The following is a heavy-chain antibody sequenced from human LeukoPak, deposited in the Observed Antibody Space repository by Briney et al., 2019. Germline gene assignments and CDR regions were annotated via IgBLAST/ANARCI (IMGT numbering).Heavy chain of an antibody. CDR3: AKDRYGDLHDY. J-gene: IGHJ4*02. CDR2: ISGSGGST. Sequence: GGSLRLSCAASGFTFSSYEMNWVRQAPGKGLEWVSAISGSGGSTYYADSVKGRFTISRDNSKNTLYLQMNSLRAEDTAVYYCAKDRYGDLHDYWGQGTLVTVSS. CDR1: GFTFSSYE. V-gene: IGHV3-23*01. D-gene: IGHD4-17*01.